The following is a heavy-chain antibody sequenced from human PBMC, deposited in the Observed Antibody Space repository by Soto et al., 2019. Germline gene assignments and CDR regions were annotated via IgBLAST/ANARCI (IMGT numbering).Heavy chain of an antibody. CDR1: GGSISSGGYY. V-gene: IGHV4-31*03. Sequence: PSETLSLTCTVSGGSISSGGYYWSWIRQHPGKGLEWIGYIYYSGSTYYSPSLKSRVTISVDTSKNQFSLKLSSVTAADTAVYYCARDVVIKDQGFWSGPIPYGMDVWGQGTTVTVSS. J-gene: IGHJ6*02. CDR3: ARDVVIKDQGFWSGPIPYGMDV. D-gene: IGHD3-3*01. CDR2: IYYSGST.